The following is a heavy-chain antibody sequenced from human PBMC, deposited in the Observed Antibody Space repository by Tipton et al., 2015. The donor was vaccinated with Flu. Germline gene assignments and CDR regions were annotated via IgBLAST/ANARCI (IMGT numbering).Heavy chain of an antibody. V-gene: IGHV4-61*09. CDR3: ATHRTAVADPSQADAFDM. CDR2: IYSSGDS. CDR1: GTSISSGTSY. J-gene: IGHJ3*02. D-gene: IGHD6-19*01. Sequence: TLSLTCTVSGTSISSGTSYWSWIRQSAGEGPEWIGHIYSSGDSRYNPSLQSRVNISIDTSRNQFSLKMTSLTAADTALYYCATHRTAVADPSQADAFDMLGHGTKVTVSS.